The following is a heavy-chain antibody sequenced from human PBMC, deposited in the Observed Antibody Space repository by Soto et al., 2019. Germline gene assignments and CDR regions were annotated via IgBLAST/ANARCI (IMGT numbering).Heavy chain of an antibody. CDR3: AKALAADGTRFDP. Sequence: EVQLLESGGGLVQPGGSLRLSCAASGFTFSSYAMSWVRQARGKGLEWVSTISGSGGSTYYADSVKGRFTISRDNSNNTLYLQMNSLRVADTAVYDCAKALAADGTRFDPWGKGTLVTVSS. V-gene: IGHV3-23*01. D-gene: IGHD6-13*01. CDR2: ISGSGGST. CDR1: GFTFSSYA. J-gene: IGHJ5*02.